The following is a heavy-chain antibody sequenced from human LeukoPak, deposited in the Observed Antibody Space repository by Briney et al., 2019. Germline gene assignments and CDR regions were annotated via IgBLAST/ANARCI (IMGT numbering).Heavy chain of an antibody. D-gene: IGHD4-17*01. CDR3: ARPPDSGDYGAAFDF. V-gene: IGHV4-38-2*01. CDR1: GYSINSGYF. Sequence: SGTLSLTCAVSGYSINSGYFWGWIRQSPGKGLEWIASNYHSGTTYYNPSLKSRITMSVDTSKNQFSLKLSSVTAADTAVYYCARPPDSGDYGAAFDFWGQGTLVTVSS. J-gene: IGHJ4*02. CDR2: NYHSGTT.